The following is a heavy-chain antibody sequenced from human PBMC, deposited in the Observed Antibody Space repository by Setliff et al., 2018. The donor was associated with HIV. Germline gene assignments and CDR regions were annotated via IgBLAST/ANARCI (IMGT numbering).Heavy chain of an antibody. D-gene: IGHD2-2*01. J-gene: IGHJ4*02. Sequence: LSLTCTVSGGSISSSSYYWDWIRQPPGKGLEWIGSVFYSGSTYYKPPLKSRVTISVDTSKNQFSLKLSSVTAADTAVYYCARKGYCSSSGCPTPFDFWGQGTLVTVSS. CDR2: VFYSGST. CDR1: GGSISSSSYY. CDR3: ARKGYCSSSGCPTPFDF. V-gene: IGHV4-39*07.